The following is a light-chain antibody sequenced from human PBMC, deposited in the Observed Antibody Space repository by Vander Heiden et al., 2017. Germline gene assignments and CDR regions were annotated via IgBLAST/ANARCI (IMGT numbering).Light chain of an antibody. CDR2: TND. CDR3: AAWDDSLDGVV. J-gene: IGLJ3*02. CDR1: RSNIGSNT. Sequence: QSVLTHPPSASGTSGQTATISCSGSRSNIGSNTVNWYQQLSGTAPKLLIYTNDQRPSGVPDRFSGSKSGTSASLAISGLQSEDEADYYCAAWDDSLDGVVFGGGTKLAVL. V-gene: IGLV1-44*01.